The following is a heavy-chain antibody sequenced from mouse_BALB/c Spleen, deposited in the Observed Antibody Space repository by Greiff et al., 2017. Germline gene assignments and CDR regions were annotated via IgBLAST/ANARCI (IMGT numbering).Heavy chain of an antibody. CDR2: INPSSGYT. V-gene: IGHV1-4*01. CDR1: GYTFTSYT. Sequence: QVQLQQSGAELARPGASVKMSCKASGYTFTSYTMHWVKQRPGQGLEWIGYINPSSGYTNYNQKFKDKATLTADKSSSTAYMQLSSLTSEDSAVYYCARTVGITTDFYYAMDYWGQGTSVTVSS. D-gene: IGHD1-2*01. CDR3: ARTVGITTDFYYAMDY. J-gene: IGHJ4*01.